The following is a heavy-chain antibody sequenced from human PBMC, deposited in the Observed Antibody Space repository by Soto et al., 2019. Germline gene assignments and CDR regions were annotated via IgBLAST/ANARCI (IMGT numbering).Heavy chain of an antibody. J-gene: IGHJ6*02. CDR1: GGTFSSYA. D-gene: IGHD6-6*01. CDR3: ARGFRGIAARPGGDYYYYGMDV. CDR2: IIPIFGTA. V-gene: IGHV1-69*13. Sequence: ASVKVSWKASGGTFSSYAISWVRQAPGQGLEWMGGIIPIFGTANYAQKFQGRVTITADESTSTAYMELSSLRSEDTAVYYCARGFRGIAARPGGDYYYYGMDVWGQGTTVTVSS.